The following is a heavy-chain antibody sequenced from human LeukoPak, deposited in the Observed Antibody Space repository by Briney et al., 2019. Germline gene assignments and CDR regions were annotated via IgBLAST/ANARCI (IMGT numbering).Heavy chain of an antibody. D-gene: IGHD2-15*01. Sequence: SETLSLTCTVSGGSISSSSYYWGCIRQPPGKGQEWFVSIYYSGSPYYNPSLKSRVTISVDTSRNQFSLKLSSVTAADTAVYYCARLRRGYCSGGSCYSGRGNWFDPWGQGTLVTVSS. CDR3: ARLRRGYCSGGSCYSGRGNWFDP. CDR1: GGSISSSSYY. V-gene: IGHV4-39*01. J-gene: IGHJ5*02. CDR2: IYYSGSP.